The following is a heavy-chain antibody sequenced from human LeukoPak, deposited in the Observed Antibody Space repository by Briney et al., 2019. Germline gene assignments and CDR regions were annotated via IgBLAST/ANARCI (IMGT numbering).Heavy chain of an antibody. D-gene: IGHD4-17*01. CDR3: ARRRGNTATHAFDI. CDR1: GGSISSYY. J-gene: IGHJ3*02. V-gene: IGHV4-59*01. CDR2: IYYSGST. Sequence: PSETLSLTCTVSGGSISSYYWSWIRQPPGKGLEWIGYIYYSGSTNYNPSLKSQVTISVDTSKNQFSLKLSSVTAADTAVYYCARRRGNTATHAFDIWGQGTMVTVSS.